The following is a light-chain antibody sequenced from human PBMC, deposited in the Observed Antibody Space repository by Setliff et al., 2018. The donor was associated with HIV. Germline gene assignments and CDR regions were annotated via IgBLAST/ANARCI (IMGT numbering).Light chain of an antibody. V-gene: IGLV2-14*03. CDR3: SSYTTSSTLYV. CDR2: DVI. J-gene: IGLJ1*01. CDR1: SSDVGGYYS. Sequence: QSALAQPASVSGSPGQSITISCTGISSDVGGYYSVSWYQQHPGKAPKLMIYDVINRPSGFSNRSSGSRSGNTASLTISGLQVEDEADYYCSSYTTSSTLYVFGPGTKVTVL.